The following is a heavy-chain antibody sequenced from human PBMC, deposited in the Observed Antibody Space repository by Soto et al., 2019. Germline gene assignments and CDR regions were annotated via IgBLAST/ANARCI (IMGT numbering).Heavy chain of an antibody. CDR1: GYTFTSYD. Sequence: ASVKVSCKASGYTFTSYDINWVRQATGQGLEWMGWMNPNSGNTGYAQKFQGRVTMTRNTSISTAYMELSSLRSEDTAVYYCARGGWFFDITTGYYYYMDVWGKGTTVTVSS. CDR2: MNPNSGNT. D-gene: IGHD1-20*01. V-gene: IGHV1-8*01. J-gene: IGHJ6*03. CDR3: ARGGWFFDITTGYYYYMDV.